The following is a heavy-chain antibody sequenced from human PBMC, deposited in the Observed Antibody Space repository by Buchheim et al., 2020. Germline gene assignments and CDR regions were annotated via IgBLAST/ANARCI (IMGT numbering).Heavy chain of an antibody. CDR1: GFTFSTYS. CDR3: VRDHLHAFDI. Sequence: EVQLVESGGGLVQPGGSLRLSCAASGFTFSTYSMNWVRQAPGKGLEWLSYIRGGSSTITYADSVQGRFTISRDDAKNSLSLQMNSPRVEDTAIYYCVRDHLHAFDIWGQGT. J-gene: IGHJ3*02. CDR2: IRGGSSTI. V-gene: IGHV3-48*01.